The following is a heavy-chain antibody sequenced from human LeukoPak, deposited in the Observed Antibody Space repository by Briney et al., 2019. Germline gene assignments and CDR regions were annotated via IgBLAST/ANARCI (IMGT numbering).Heavy chain of an antibody. V-gene: IGHV3-30-3*01. CDR3: ARDSVKFPGISYFDN. Sequence: GGSLRLSCAASGFSFSTHKMNWVRQAPGKGLEWVAVISYDGTKIYYADSAKGRFTISRDNSKNMVYLQMNSLRAEDTALYYCARDSVKFPGISYFDNWGQGTLVTVSS. D-gene: IGHD3-3*02. CDR1: GFSFSTHK. J-gene: IGHJ1*01. CDR2: ISYDGTKI.